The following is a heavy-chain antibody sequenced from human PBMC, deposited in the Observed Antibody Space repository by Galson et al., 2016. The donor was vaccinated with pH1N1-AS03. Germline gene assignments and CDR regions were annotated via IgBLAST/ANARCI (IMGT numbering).Heavy chain of an antibody. CDR3: ARGFDFSAYYVPK. D-gene: IGHD3-22*01. CDR1: GGSIDSSNW. Sequence: ETLSLTCAVSGGSIDSSNWWSWVRQPPGKGLEWVGEIWPSGTTNYNPSLKSRVTISLDKSNNQFSLMLISVTAADTAVYYCARGFDFSAYYVPKWGQGALVTVSS. J-gene: IGHJ4*02. V-gene: IGHV4-4*02. CDR2: IWPSGTT.